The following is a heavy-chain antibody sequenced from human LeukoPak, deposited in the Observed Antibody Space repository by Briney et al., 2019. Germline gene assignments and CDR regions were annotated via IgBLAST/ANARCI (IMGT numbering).Heavy chain of an antibody. J-gene: IGHJ4*02. CDR3: ARGPPPRYSTGWYVGY. Sequence: GGSLRLSCVASGFTFSDSYMVWVRQAPGKGLEWVSSISSSTNRMYYTDSVKGRFTIPRDNAKNSLYLQMNSLTAEDTAVYYCARGPPPRYSTGWYVGYWGQGTLVTVSS. D-gene: IGHD6-19*01. CDR1: GFTFSDSY. V-gene: IGHV3-11*04. CDR2: ISSSTNRM.